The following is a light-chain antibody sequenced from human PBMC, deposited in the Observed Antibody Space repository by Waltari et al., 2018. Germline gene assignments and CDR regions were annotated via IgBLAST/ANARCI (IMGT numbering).Light chain of an antibody. CDR3: AAWDDSLNGYVV. V-gene: IGLV1-44*01. J-gene: IGLJ2*01. CDR1: SSNIGSNT. Sequence: QSVLTQPPSASGTPGQRVTISCSGSSSNIGSNTVNWYQQLPGTAPKLLIYSTNQRPSGVPDRFSGSKSGTSASLGISGLQAEDEADYYCAAWDDSLNGYVVFGGGTKLTVL. CDR2: STN.